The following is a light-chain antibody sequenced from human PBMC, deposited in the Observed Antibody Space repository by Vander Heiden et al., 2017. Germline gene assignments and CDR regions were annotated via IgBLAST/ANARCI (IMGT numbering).Light chain of an antibody. Sequence: QPAVTQSSSASASLGSSVKLTCSLSSAHSNYFVAWHQQQPWKAPRFLLNLEGSGPHNKGSGVPARFSGSSSGADRDLTITNHQDEDEGDYYCDTRDSHTQFFGGGTKVTVL. V-gene: IGLV4-60*02. CDR1: SAHSNYF. J-gene: IGLJ1*01. CDR3: DTRDSHTQF. CDR2: LEGSGPH.